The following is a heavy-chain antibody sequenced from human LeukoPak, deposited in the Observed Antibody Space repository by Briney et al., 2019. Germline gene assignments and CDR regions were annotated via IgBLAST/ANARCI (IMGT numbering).Heavy chain of an antibody. Sequence: PSETLSLTCTVSGGSISSYYWSWIRQPPGKGLEWIGYIYYSGSTNYNPSLKSRVTISADTSKNQFSLKLSSVTAADTAVYYCAALGPYCSGGSCHSFDYWGQGTLVTVSS. J-gene: IGHJ4*02. CDR1: GGSISSYY. CDR3: AALGPYCSGGSCHSFDY. V-gene: IGHV4-59*08. D-gene: IGHD2-15*01. CDR2: IYYSGST.